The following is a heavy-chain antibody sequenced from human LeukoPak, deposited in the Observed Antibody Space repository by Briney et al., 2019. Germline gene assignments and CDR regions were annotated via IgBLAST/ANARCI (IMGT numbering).Heavy chain of an antibody. J-gene: IGHJ4*02. D-gene: IGHD3-9*01. Sequence: GGSLRLSCAASGFTFSSYAMSWVRQAPGKGLEWVSAISGSGGSTYYADSVKGRFTISRDNSKNTLYLQMNSLRAEETAVYHCARWAEYYDILTGYGTFDYCGQGTLVTVSS. V-gene: IGHV3-23*01. CDR3: ARWAEYYDILTGYGTFDY. CDR1: GFTFSSYA. CDR2: ISGSGGST.